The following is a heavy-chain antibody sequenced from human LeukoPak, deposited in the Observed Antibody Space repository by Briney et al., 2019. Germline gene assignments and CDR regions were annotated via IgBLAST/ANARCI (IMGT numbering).Heavy chain of an antibody. Sequence: GESLKISCRGSGYSFTTYWIGWVRQMPGKGLEWMGVIYPGDSDARYSPSFQGQVTISADKSINTAYLQWSSLKASDTAMYYCARQCDRGIMDYFDYWGQGTLVTVSS. J-gene: IGHJ4*02. CDR3: ARQCDRGIMDYFDY. CDR1: GYSFTTYW. V-gene: IGHV5-51*01. D-gene: IGHD3-10*01. CDR2: IYPGDSDA.